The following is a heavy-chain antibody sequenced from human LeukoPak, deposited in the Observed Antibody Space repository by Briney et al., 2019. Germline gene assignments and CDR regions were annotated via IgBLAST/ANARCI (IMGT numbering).Heavy chain of an antibody. Sequence: GASVKVSCKASGGTFSSYAISWVRQAPGQGLEWMGGIIPIFGTANYAQKFQGRVTITTDESTSTAYMELSSLRSEDTAVYYCARVTLGPNYYYYYMDVWGKGTTVTVSS. D-gene: IGHD1-26*01. V-gene: IGHV1-69*05. J-gene: IGHJ6*03. CDR3: ARVTLGPNYYYYYMDV. CDR1: GGTFSSYA. CDR2: IIPIFGTA.